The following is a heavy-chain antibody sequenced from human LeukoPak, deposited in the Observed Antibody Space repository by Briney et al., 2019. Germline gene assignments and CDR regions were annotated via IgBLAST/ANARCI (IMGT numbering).Heavy chain of an antibody. D-gene: IGHD1-26*01. CDR2: ISSSSTYI. CDR3: ARRRYSGSSQHFDY. J-gene: IGHJ4*02. Sequence: PGGSLRLSCAASGFIFSSYSMNWVRQAPGKGLEWVSSISSSSTYIYYADSVKGRFTISRDNAKNSLYLQMNSLRAEDTAVYYCARRRYSGSSQHFDYWGLGTLVTVSS. CDR1: GFIFSSYS. V-gene: IGHV3-21*01.